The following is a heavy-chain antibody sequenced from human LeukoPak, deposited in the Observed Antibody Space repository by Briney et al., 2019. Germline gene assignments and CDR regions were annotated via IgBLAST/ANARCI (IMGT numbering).Heavy chain of an antibody. D-gene: IGHD3-10*01. CDR1: GFTFSSYW. Sequence: GGSLRLSCAASGFTFSSYWMSWVRQAPGKGLEWVANIKQDGSEKYYVDSVKGRFTISRDNAKNSLYLQMNSLRAEDTAVYYCASQPRTPWLGEIHAFDIWGQGTMVTVSS. J-gene: IGHJ3*02. V-gene: IGHV3-7*01. CDR3: ASQPRTPWLGEIHAFDI. CDR2: IKQDGSEK.